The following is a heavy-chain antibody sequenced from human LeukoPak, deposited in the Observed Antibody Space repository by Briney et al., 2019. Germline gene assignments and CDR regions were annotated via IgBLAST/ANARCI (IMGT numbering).Heavy chain of an antibody. Sequence: ASVKVSCKASGYTFTSYGISWVRQAPGQGLEWMGWISAYNGNTNYAQKLQGRVTITTDTSTSTAYMELRSLRSDDTAVYYCAREVEATVTGFYYYYYMDVWGKGTTVTVSS. CDR3: AREVEATVTGFYYYYYMDV. CDR1: GYTFTSYG. J-gene: IGHJ6*03. V-gene: IGHV1-18*01. D-gene: IGHD4-17*01. CDR2: ISAYNGNT.